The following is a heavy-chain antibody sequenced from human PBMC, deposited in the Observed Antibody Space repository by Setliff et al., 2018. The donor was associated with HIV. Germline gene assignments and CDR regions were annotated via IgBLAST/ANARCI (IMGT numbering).Heavy chain of an antibody. D-gene: IGHD3-16*01. CDR1: GFTFSTYA. J-gene: IGHJ5*02. V-gene: IGHV3-7*03. CDR3: ANLWELGA. CDR2: IKQDGSEI. Sequence: PGGSLRLSCAASGFTFSTYAMMWVRQTPGKGLEWVANIKQDGSEIYYMDSVKGRFTISRDNARTSLFLEMRSLRDEDTAVYLCANLWELGAWGQGTLVTVSS.